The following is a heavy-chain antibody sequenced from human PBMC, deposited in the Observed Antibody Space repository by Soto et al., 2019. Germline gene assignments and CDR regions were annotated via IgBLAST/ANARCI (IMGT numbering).Heavy chain of an antibody. V-gene: IGHV4-61*01. J-gene: IGHJ4*02. Sequence: QVQLQESGPGLVKPSETLSLTSTVSGGSFKSGSYSWSWIRQPPGKGLEWIGYVYHTGRTSYNPSLKSRVSISMDTSKNQFSLNLDSVTASDTALYFCARDFAYFDSWGQGTLVTVSS. CDR1: GGSFKSGSYS. D-gene: IGHD3-3*01. CDR3: ARDFAYFDS. CDR2: VYHTGRT.